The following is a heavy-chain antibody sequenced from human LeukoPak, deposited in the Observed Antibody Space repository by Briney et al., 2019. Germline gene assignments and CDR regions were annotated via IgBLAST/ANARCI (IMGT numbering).Heavy chain of an antibody. D-gene: IGHD3-10*01. Sequence: SETLSLTCTVSGGSISSTSNYYWGWIRQPPGKGLEWIGYIYYSGSTNYNPSLKSRVTISVDTSKNQFSLKLSSVTAADTAVYYCARGNYGSGSPQALFWGQGTLVTVSS. V-gene: IGHV4-61*05. CDR1: GGSISSTSNYY. J-gene: IGHJ4*02. CDR2: IYYSGST. CDR3: ARGNYGSGSPQALF.